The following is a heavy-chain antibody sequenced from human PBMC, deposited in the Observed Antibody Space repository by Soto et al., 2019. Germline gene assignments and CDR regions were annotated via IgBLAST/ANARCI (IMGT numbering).Heavy chain of an antibody. CDR1: GFTVSSNY. V-gene: IGHV3-66*01. CDR2: LYSEDTT. D-gene: IGHD4-17*01. Sequence: EVQLVESGGGLVQPGGSLRLSCAASGFTVSSNYMSWVRQAPGRGLEWVSVLYSEDTTYYTDAVKCRFTTSRDNSKNTLYLQMNSLRVEDTAVYYCARVGEDYGDSSDYWGQGTLVTVSS. J-gene: IGHJ4*02. CDR3: ARVGEDYGDSSDY.